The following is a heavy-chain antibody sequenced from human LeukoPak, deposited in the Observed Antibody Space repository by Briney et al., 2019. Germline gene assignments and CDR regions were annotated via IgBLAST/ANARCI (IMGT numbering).Heavy chain of an antibody. CDR2: ISYSGNNY. J-gene: IGHJ4*02. Sequence: GGSLRLSCAASGFTFSHYAMHWVRQAPGEGLQWVAFISYSGNNYYYADSVKGRFTISRDNAKNTLYLQMNSLRAEDTAVYYCVTGQLDSLYYFDYWGQGTLVTVSS. D-gene: IGHD1-1*01. V-gene: IGHV3-30*03. CDR3: VTGQLDSLYYFDY. CDR1: GFTFSHYA.